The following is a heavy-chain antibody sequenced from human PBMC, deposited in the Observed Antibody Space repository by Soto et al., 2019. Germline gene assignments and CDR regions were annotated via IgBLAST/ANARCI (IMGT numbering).Heavy chain of an antibody. CDR1: GFTFSDYY. CDR2: ISSSGSTI. CDR3: ASLRYFDRLYYYYGMDV. V-gene: IGHV3-11*01. Sequence: QVQLVESGGGLVKPGGSLRLSCAAFGFTFSDYYMSWIRQAPGKGLEWVSYISSSGSTIYYADSVKGRFTISRDNAKNSLYLQMNSLRAEDTAVYYCASLRYFDRLYYYYGMDVWGQGTTVTVSS. J-gene: IGHJ6*02. D-gene: IGHD3-9*01.